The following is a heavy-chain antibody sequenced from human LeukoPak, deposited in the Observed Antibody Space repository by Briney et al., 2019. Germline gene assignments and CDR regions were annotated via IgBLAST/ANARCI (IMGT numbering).Heavy chain of an antibody. D-gene: IGHD1-26*01. CDR2: ITLSGTTM. Sequence: PGGSLRLSCAASGFTFSSYELNCVRQAPGKGLEWISYITLSGTTMYYADSVKGRFTISRDNAKTSLHLQMNSLRVEDTAVYYCVVHSATSCYWGQGTLVTVSS. CDR1: GFTFSSYE. V-gene: IGHV3-48*03. J-gene: IGHJ4*02. CDR3: VVHSATSCY.